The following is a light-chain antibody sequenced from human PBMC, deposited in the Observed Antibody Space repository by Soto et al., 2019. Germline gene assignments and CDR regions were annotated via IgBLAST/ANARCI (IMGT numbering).Light chain of an antibody. Sequence: IVMTQSPATLSVSPWERATLSCKASQSGSSNLAWYQQKPGQAPRLPIFGASTRAAGIPARFSGSGSGTEFTLTISSLQSEDFAVYYCQQYYDWPITFGQGTRLEIK. CDR3: QQYYDWPIT. J-gene: IGKJ5*01. CDR2: GAS. V-gene: IGKV3-15*01. CDR1: QSGSSN.